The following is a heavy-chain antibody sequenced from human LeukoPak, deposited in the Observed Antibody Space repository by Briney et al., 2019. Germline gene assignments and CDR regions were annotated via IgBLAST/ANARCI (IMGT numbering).Heavy chain of an antibody. CDR2: IYYTGGT. Sequence: SETLSLTCTVSGGSISSSSYYWGWVRQPPGKGLEWIGSIYYTGGTYYNPSLNSRVTMSVDTSKNWFSLKLTPVTAADTAVYYCVRRGSGKNCFDPWGQGTLVTVSS. CDR1: GGSISSSSYY. D-gene: IGHD3-10*01. J-gene: IGHJ5*02. CDR3: VRRGSGKNCFDP. V-gene: IGHV4-39*01.